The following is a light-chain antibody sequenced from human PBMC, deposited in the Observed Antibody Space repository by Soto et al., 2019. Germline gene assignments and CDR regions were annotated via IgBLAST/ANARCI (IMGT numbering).Light chain of an antibody. Sequence: QSALTQPRSVSGSPGQSVTISCTGTGNDVGAYNYVSWYQQHPGKAPKLMIYEVSNRPSGVSNRFSGSKSGNTASLTISGLQAEDEADYYCSSYTSSLYVFGTGTKVTVL. V-gene: IGLV2-14*01. CDR3: SSYTSSLYV. CDR2: EVS. J-gene: IGLJ1*01. CDR1: GNDVGAYNY.